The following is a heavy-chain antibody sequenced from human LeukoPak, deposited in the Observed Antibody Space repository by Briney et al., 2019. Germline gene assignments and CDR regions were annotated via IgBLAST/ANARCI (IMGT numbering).Heavy chain of an antibody. J-gene: IGHJ4*02. CDR3: ARAPVWFGEWFFDY. CDR1: GFTFRSYA. V-gene: IGHV3-30-3*01. Sequence: GGSLRLSCAASGFTFRSYAMHWVRQAPGKGLEWVAVISYDGSNKDYADSVKGRFTISRDNSKNTLYLQENSLRAEDTAVYYCARAPVWFGEWFFDYWGQGTLVTVSS. D-gene: IGHD3-10*01. CDR2: ISYDGSNK.